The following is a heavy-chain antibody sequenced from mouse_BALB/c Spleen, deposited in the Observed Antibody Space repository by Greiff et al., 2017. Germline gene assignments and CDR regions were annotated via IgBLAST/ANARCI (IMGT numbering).Heavy chain of an antibody. CDR1: GYTFTSYW. D-gene: IGHD2-14*01. Sequence: QVQLKQPGAELVRPGASVKLSCKASGYTFTSYWINWVKQRPGQGLEWIGNIYPSDSYTNYNQKFKDKATLTVDKSSSTAYMQLSSPTSEDSAVYYCTRYRYDDWYFDVWGAGTTVTVSS. J-gene: IGHJ1*01. CDR2: IYPSDSYT. V-gene: IGHV1-69*02. CDR3: TRYRYDDWYFDV.